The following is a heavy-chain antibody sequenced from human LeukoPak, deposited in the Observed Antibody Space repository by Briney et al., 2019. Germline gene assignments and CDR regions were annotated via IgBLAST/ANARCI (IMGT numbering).Heavy chain of an antibody. D-gene: IGHD2-2*01. CDR1: GYSFTSYW. J-gene: IGHJ5*02. CDR3: ARLEGIVVVPAASGNWFDP. CDR2: IYPGDSDT. V-gene: IGHV5-51*01. Sequence: GESLKISCKGSGYSFTSYWIGWVRQMPGKGLEWMGIIYPGDSDTRYSPSFRGQVTISADKSISTAYLQWSSLKASDTAMYYCARLEGIVVVPAASGNWFDPWGQGTLVAVSS.